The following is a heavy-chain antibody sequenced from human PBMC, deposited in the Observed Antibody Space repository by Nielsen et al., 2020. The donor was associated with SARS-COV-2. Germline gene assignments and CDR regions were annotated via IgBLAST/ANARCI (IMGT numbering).Heavy chain of an antibody. Sequence: GESLKISCAASGFIVSDKYMSWVRQAPGKGLECVSVIYSGGSTYYADSVKGRFTVSRDNTKNTLYLQMNSLRAEDTAVYYCTKGRYYGLDDWGQGTTVTVSS. V-gene: IGHV3-66*01. CDR3: TKGRYYGLDD. CDR2: IYSGGST. CDR1: GFIVSDKY. J-gene: IGHJ6*02. D-gene: IGHD2-8*01.